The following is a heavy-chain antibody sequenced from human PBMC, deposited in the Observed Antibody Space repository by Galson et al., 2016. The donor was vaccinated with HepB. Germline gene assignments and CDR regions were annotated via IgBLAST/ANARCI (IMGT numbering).Heavy chain of an antibody. CDR2: IKEDGSEK. CDR1: GFTFRSYW. V-gene: IGHV3-7*03. CDR3: ARGGHLWSFFDY. Sequence: SLRLSCAASGFTFRSYWMTWVRQAPGKGLELVARIKEDGSEKDYVDSVKGRFTVSRDNTKNSLFLQMNSLRAEDTAVYYCARGGHLWSFFDYWGQGTLLTVSS. D-gene: IGHD5-18*01. J-gene: IGHJ4*02.